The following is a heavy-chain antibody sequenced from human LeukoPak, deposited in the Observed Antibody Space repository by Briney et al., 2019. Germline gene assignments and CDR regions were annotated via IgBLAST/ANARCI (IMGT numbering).Heavy chain of an antibody. CDR3: ARERYCSSTSCFDYGMDV. J-gene: IGHJ6*02. V-gene: IGHV1-69*13. CDR2: IIPIFGTA. D-gene: IGHD2-2*01. Sequence: SVKVSCKASGGTFSSYAISWVRQAPGQGLEWMGGIIPIFGTANYAQKFQGRVTITADESTSTAYMELSSLRSEDMAVYYCARERYCSSTSCFDYGMDVWGQGTTVTVSS. CDR1: GGTFSSYA.